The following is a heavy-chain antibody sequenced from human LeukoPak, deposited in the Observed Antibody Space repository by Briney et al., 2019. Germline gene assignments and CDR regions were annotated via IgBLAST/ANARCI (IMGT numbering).Heavy chain of an antibody. CDR2: INPSGGST. J-gene: IGHJ4*02. Sequence: ASVKVSCKAFGYTFTSYYMHWVRQAPGQGLEWMGIINPSGGSTSYAQKFQGRVTMTRDTSTSTVYMELSSLRSEDTAVYYCAGVAYSYGYVREWGQGTLVTVSS. V-gene: IGHV1-46*01. CDR3: AGVAYSYGYVRE. CDR1: GYTFTSYY. D-gene: IGHD5-18*01.